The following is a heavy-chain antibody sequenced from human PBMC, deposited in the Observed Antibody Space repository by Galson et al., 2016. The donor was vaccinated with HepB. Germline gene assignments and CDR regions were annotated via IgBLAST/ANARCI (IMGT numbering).Heavy chain of an antibody. CDR3: ARELHIAVTGTTAFDI. J-gene: IGHJ3*02. CDR2: LHSGGST. CDR1: GLTVSSSY. Sequence: SLRLSCAASGLTVSSSYVVWVRQPPGKGLEWVSILHSGGSTYYADSVKGRFTISRDNSKNTLFLQMNSLRAEDTAVYHCARELHIAVTGTTAFDIWGQGTLVTVSS. D-gene: IGHD6-19*01. V-gene: IGHV3-66*01.